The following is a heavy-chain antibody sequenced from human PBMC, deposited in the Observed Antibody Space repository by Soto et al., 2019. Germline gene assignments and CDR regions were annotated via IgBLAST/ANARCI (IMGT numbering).Heavy chain of an antibody. J-gene: IGHJ4*02. CDR2: IKLDGREK. D-gene: IGHD1-1*01. Sequence: GGSLRLSCSASGFIFRRYWMAWVRQAPGKGLEWVATIKLDGREKNYLDSVQGRFTISRDDAENSMSLQMSSLRGEDTAVYFCVRELDRYGRFDYWGLGTPVTVSP. CDR1: GFIFRRYW. V-gene: IGHV3-7*01. CDR3: VRELDRYGRFDY.